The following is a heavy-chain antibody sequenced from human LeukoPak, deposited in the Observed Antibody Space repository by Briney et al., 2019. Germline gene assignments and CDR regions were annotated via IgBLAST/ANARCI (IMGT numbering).Heavy chain of an antibody. Sequence: GGSLRLSCAASGFTFSSYAMHWVRQAPGKGLEWVAVISYDGSNKYYADSVKGRFTISRDNSKNTLYLQMNSLRAEDTAVYYCTTSIDYWGQGTLVTVSS. V-gene: IGHV3-30-3*01. CDR3: TTSIDY. CDR1: GFTFSSYA. J-gene: IGHJ4*02. D-gene: IGHD4-17*01. CDR2: ISYDGSNK.